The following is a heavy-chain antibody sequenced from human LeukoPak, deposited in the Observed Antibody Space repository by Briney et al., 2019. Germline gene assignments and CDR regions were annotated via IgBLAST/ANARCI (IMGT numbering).Heavy chain of an antibody. CDR1: GGSISGYY. D-gene: IGHD5-24*01. CDR3: ARWLQLKNWFDP. Sequence: KASETLSLTCTVSGGSISGYYWSWVRQPPGEGLEWIGYIYYSGSTNYNPSLKSRVTISVDTSKNQFSLKLSSVTAADTAVYYCARWLQLKNWFDPWGQGTLVTVSS. CDR2: IYYSGST. J-gene: IGHJ5*02. V-gene: IGHV4-59*08.